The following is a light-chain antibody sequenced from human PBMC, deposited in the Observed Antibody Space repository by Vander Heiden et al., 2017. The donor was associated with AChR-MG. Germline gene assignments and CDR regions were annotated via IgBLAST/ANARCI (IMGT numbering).Light chain of an antibody. Sequence: LQETQSPSSLSACVGDRVTITCRASQVISNDLAWYQQKPGKVPSLLIYGASTLQSGVPSRFSGSGSGTDFTLTISRLQPEDVATYYCQTYNSAPFTFGGGTKVEIK. J-gene: IGKJ4*01. CDR2: GAS. CDR1: QVISND. V-gene: IGKV1-27*01. CDR3: QTYNSAPFT.